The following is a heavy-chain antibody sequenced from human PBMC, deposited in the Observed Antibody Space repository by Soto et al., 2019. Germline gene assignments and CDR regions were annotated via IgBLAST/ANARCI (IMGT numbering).Heavy chain of an antibody. D-gene: IGHD3-10*01. V-gene: IGHV3-33*01. CDR3: ARDAVDGSGERVFEYGMDV. J-gene: IGHJ6*02. Sequence: QVQLVESGGGVVQPGRSLRLSCAASGFTFSNYGMQWVRQAPGKGLDWVAVVWYDGSNKYYADSVKGRFTISRDNSKNTLYLQMNSLRAEATAVYYCARDAVDGSGERVFEYGMDVWGQGPTVTVSS. CDR2: VWYDGSNK. CDR1: GFTFSNYG.